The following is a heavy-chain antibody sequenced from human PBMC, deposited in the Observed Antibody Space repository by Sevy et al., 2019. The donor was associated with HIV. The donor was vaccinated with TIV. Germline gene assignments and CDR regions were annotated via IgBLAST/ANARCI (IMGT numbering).Heavy chain of an antibody. CDR1: EFTFSSYS. D-gene: IGHD3-3*01. CDR3: ARVYIWSGYSLYYYYGMDV. V-gene: IGHV3-21*01. J-gene: IGHJ6*02. Sequence: GGSLRLSCATSEFTFSSYSMNWVRQAPGNGLEWVSSISGGGTYIYYADSVKGRFTISRDNAKNSLSLQMNSLRAEDTAVYYCARVYIWSGYSLYYYYGMDVWGQGTTVTVSS. CDR2: ISGGGTYI.